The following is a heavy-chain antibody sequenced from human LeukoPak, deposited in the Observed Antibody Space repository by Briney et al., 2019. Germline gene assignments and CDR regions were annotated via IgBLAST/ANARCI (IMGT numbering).Heavy chain of an antibody. CDR3: ASLLLDY. CDR2: INHSGST. CDR1: GFTFSSYW. D-gene: IGHD1-26*01. V-gene: IGHV4-34*01. J-gene: IGHJ4*02. Sequence: PGGSLRLSCAASGFTFSSYWMSWIRQPPGKGLEWIGEINHSGSTNYNPSPKSRVTISVDTSKNQFSLKLSSVTAADTAVYYCASLLLDYWGQGTLVTVSS.